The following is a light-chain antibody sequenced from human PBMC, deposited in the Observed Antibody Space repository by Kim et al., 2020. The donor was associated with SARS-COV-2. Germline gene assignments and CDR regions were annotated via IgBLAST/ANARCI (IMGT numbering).Light chain of an antibody. CDR3: SSYRSGSTYV. CDR1: GIDVGSYNR. CDR2: EVS. V-gene: IGLV2-18*02. J-gene: IGLJ1*01. Sequence: GQSVTISCTGTGIDVGSYNRVSWYQQPPGTAPKLMIYEVSNRPSGVPDRFSGSKSGNTASLTISGLQAEDEADYYCSSYRSGSTYVFGTGTKVTVL.